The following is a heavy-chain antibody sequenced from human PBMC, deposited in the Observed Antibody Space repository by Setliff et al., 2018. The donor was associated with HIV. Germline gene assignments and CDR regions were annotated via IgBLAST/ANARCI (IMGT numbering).Heavy chain of an antibody. D-gene: IGHD3-22*01. V-gene: IGHV1-2*02. Sequence: ASVKVSCKASGYTFTGYYIYWVRQAPGQGLEWMGWINPHSGGTNYAQKFQGRVTMTRDTSISTASMELSRLRSGDTAVYYCARGAYYYDTSGYPRDPFDLWGQGTMVTVSS. CDR2: INPHSGGT. CDR1: GYTFTGYY. J-gene: IGHJ3*01. CDR3: ARGAYYYDTSGYPRDPFDL.